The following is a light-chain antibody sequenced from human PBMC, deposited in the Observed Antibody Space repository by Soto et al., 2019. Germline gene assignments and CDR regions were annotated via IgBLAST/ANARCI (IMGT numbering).Light chain of an antibody. CDR2: KAS. Sequence: DIELTQSPAPLSASVGARVTITCRASQTITDYLAWYQQTPGKAPKILIDKASSLQSGVPSRCSGSGAGTEFTLTSSSLQPDDFATYYCQQYNNYWTFGQGTKVDIK. CDR1: QTITDY. J-gene: IGKJ1*01. V-gene: IGKV1-5*03. CDR3: QQYNNYWT.